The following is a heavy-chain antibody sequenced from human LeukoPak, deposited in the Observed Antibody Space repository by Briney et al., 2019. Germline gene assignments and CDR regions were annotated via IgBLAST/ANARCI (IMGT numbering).Heavy chain of an antibody. CDR2: IYTSGST. V-gene: IGHV4-4*07. Sequence: SETLSLTCTVSGGSISSYYWSWIRQPAGKGLEWIGRIYTSGSTNYNPSLKSRVTMSVDTSKNQFSLKLSSVTAADTAVYYCARDPHDSSGWFLVYYYYYMDVWGKGTTVTVSS. CDR3: ARDPHDSSGWFLVYYYYYMDV. J-gene: IGHJ6*03. D-gene: IGHD6-19*01. CDR1: GGSISSYY.